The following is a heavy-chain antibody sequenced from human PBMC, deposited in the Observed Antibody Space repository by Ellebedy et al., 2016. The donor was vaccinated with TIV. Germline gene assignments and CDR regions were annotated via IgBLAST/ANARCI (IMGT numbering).Heavy chain of an antibody. V-gene: IGHV3-7*03. CDR1: GFTFSSYW. D-gene: IGHD3-9*01. CDR2: IKQDGSEK. Sequence: PGGSLRLSCAASGFTFSSYWMSWVRQAPGKGLEGVANIKQDGSEKYYVDSVKGRFTISRDNAKNSLYLQMNSLRAEDTAVYYCATQPRYFDWYYYYGMDVWGQGTTVTVSS. J-gene: IGHJ6*02. CDR3: ATQPRYFDWYYYYGMDV.